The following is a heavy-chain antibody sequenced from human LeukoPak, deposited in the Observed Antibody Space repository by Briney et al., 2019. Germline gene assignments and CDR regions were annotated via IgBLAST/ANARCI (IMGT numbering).Heavy chain of an antibody. CDR3: ARDRGSGSYTLDY. J-gene: IGHJ4*02. CDR2: VWYDGSNK. CDR1: GFTFSSYG. V-gene: IGHV3-33*01. Sequence: PGGSLRLSCAASGFTFSSYGMPWVRQAPGKGLEWVAVVWYDGSNKYYADSVKGRFTISRDNSKNTLYLQMNSLRAEDTAVYYCARDRGSGSYTLDYWGQGTLVTVSS. D-gene: IGHD3-10*01.